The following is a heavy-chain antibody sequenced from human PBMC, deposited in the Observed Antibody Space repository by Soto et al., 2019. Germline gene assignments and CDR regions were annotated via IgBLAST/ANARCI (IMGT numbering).Heavy chain of an antibody. V-gene: IGHV4-31*03. Sequence: QVQLQESGPGLVKPSQTLSLTCTVSGGSISSGGYYWSWIRQHPGKGLEWIGHIYYSGSTYYNPSLKSRVTISVDTSKNQFSLKLSSVTAADTAVYYCARDRITATVTTLGTYYYYGMDVWGQGTTVTVSS. CDR3: ARDRITATVTTLGTYYYYGMDV. D-gene: IGHD4-4*01. CDR2: IYYSGST. J-gene: IGHJ6*02. CDR1: GGSISSGGYY.